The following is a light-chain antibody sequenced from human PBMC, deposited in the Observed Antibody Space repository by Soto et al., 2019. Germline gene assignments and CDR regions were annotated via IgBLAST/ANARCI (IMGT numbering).Light chain of an antibody. Sequence: DIQMTQSPATLSASVRDRVTISCWASQSVSAWLAWYQQKPGKAPKLLISDASSLKSGVPSRFSGSGFGTDFTLTISSLQPEDFATYDCQQSHSTPLALGGWTKV. J-gene: IGKJ4*01. V-gene: IGKV1-39*01. CDR2: DAS. CDR1: QSVSAW. CDR3: QQSHSTPLA.